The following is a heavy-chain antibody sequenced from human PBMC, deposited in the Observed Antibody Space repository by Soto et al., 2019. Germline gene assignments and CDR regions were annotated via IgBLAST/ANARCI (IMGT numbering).Heavy chain of an antibody. CDR1: GFSFSAHY. Sequence: PGGSLRLSCAASGFSFSAHYMSWIRQAPGKGLEWISYISGSGSTIYYADSVKGRFTISRDNSKNSLYLQMNSLRAEDTAVYYCAKDSIMITFGGVIAPDYWGQGTLVTVSS. D-gene: IGHD3-16*02. CDR2: ISGSGSTI. CDR3: AKDSIMITFGGVIAPDY. V-gene: IGHV3-11*04. J-gene: IGHJ4*02.